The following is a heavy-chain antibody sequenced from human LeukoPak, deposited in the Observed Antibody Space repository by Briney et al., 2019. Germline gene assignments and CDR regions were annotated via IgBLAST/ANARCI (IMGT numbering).Heavy chain of an antibody. CDR3: ARSAEWLRNAFDI. CDR2: MHNSGSS. V-gene: IGHV4-59*01. Sequence: PSETLSLSCSVSGASTSHFYRNWIRQPPGKGLEWIGYMHNSGSSKHSPSLKSRVTISIDTSKNQFSLQLTSVTAADTAIYYCARSAEWLRNAFDIWGQGTMVSVSS. J-gene: IGHJ3*02. CDR1: GASTSHFY. D-gene: IGHD5-12*01.